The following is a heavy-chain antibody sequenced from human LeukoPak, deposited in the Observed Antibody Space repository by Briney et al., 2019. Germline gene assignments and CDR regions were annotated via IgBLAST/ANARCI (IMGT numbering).Heavy chain of an antibody. CDR1: GFTFSSYA. CDR3: ARGDFWSGYQDYFDY. Sequence: PGRSLRLSCAASGFTFSSYAMHWVRQAPGKGLEWVAVISYDGSNKYYADSVKGRFTISRDNSKNTLYLQMNSLRAEDTAVYYCARGDFWSGYQDYFDYWGQGTLVTVSS. D-gene: IGHD3-3*01. V-gene: IGHV3-30-3*01. J-gene: IGHJ4*02. CDR2: ISYDGSNK.